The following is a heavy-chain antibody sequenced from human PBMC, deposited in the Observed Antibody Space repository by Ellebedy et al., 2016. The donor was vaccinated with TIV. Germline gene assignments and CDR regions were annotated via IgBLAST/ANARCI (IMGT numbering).Heavy chain of an antibody. D-gene: IGHD2-15*01. Sequence: GESLKISCAASGFAFSNYGMNWVRQAPGKGLEWVSYISRSGDTIYYADSVKGRFTISRDNAQKSLYLQMNNLRAEDTAVYYCAREELGYCSGGSCYPLTNPPDYWGQGTLVTVSS. CDR1: GFAFSNYG. CDR2: ISRSGDTI. CDR3: AREELGYCSGGSCYPLTNPPDY. V-gene: IGHV3-48*04. J-gene: IGHJ4*02.